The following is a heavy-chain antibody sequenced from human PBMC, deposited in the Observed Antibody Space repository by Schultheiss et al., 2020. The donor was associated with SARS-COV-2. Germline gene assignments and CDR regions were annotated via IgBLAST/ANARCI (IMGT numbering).Heavy chain of an antibody. D-gene: IGHD3/OR15-3a*01. CDR2: IYYSGST. V-gene: IGHV4-61*01. J-gene: IGHJ5*02. Sequence: SETLSLTCAVSGGSVSSGSYYWSWIRQPPGKGLEWIGYIYYSGSTNYNPSLKSRVTISVDTSKNQFSLKLSSVTAADTAVYYCARWIPSTVDLGNWFDPWGQGTLVTVSS. CDR1: GGSVSSGSYY. CDR3: ARWIPSTVDLGNWFDP.